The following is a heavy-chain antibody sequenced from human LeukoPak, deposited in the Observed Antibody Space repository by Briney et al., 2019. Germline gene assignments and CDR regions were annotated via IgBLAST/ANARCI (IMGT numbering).Heavy chain of an antibody. CDR2: FNGGGTYS. Sequence: PGGSLRLSCAASGFSLTNYAMGWVRQAPGKGLEWLSTFNGGGTYSHHADSVKGRFTMSRDTSKNTVYLQMNNLRAEDTAMYCAREDARDGGYFDYWAQGTLVTVSS. D-gene: IGHD3-16*01. V-gene: IGHV3-23*01. CDR3: AREDARDGGYFDY. J-gene: IGHJ4*02. CDR1: GFSLTNYA.